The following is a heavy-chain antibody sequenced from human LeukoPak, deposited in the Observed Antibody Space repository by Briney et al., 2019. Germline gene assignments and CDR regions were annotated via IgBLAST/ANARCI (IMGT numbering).Heavy chain of an antibody. J-gene: IGHJ4*02. CDR1: GFTFSGSW. CDR2: INSDGSEG. D-gene: IGHD5-24*01. CDR3: VRNSPDGWD. V-gene: IGHV3-7*03. Sequence: GGSLRLSCAVSGFTFSGSWMSWSRQAPGKGLEWVASINSDGSEGYYADVVKGRFTISRDNAKNSLYLQINSLRAEDTAVYYCVRNSPDGWDWGQGTLVTVSS.